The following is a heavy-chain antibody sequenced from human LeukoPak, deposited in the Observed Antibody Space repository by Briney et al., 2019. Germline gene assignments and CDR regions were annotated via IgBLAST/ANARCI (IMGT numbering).Heavy chain of an antibody. CDR2: IYYSGST. Sequence: PSETLSLTCTVSGGSISSSSYYWGWIRQPPGKGLEWIGSIYYSGSTYYNPSLKSRVTISVDTSKNQFSLKLSSVTAADTAVYYCARWSRSYHTFFDYWGQGTLVTVSS. J-gene: IGHJ4*02. CDR1: GGSISSSSYY. D-gene: IGHD1-26*01. CDR3: ARWSRSYHTFFDY. V-gene: IGHV4-39*01.